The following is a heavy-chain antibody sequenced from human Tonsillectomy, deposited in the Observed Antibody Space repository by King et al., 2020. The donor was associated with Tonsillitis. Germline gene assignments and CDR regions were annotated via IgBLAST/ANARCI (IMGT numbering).Heavy chain of an antibody. J-gene: IGHJ6*04. Sequence: VQLVESGGGLVQPGGSLRLSCAASGFTFSSYAMSWVRQAPGKGLEWVSAISGSGGSTYYADSVKGRFTISRDNSKNTLYLQMNSLRAEDTAVYYCATEGGCYDILTGYYYYYGMVVWGEGATVSVSS. CDR2: ISGSGGST. V-gene: IGHV3-23*04. CDR1: GFTFSSYA. CDR3: ATEGGCYDILTGYYYYYGMVV. D-gene: IGHD3-9*01.